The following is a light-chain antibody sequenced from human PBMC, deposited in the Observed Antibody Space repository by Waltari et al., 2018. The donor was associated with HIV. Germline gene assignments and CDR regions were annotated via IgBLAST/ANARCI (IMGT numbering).Light chain of an antibody. J-gene: IGLJ1*01. Sequence: QSALTQPRSVSGSPGPSVTISCPGTSSDIGYSDYVSWYQQYPGKAPKVIIYEVNQRPSGVPDRFTGSKSGITASLTISGLQGDDEADYYCCSYAGSYTYVFGTGTKVNVL. V-gene: IGLV2-11*01. CDR2: EVN. CDR1: SSDIGYSDY. CDR3: CSYAGSYTYV.